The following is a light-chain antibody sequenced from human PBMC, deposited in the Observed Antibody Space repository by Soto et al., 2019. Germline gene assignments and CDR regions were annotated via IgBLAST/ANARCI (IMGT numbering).Light chain of an antibody. Sequence: IQMTQSPSSLSASVGDRVSSSCRASQNINNYLNWYQQKPGRAPKLLIYDASNLEAGVPSRFRGSGPGTDFTSTISRLQPEDIATYYCQQYENLPTFGQGTRLEIK. CDR1: QNINNY. V-gene: IGKV1-33*01. J-gene: IGKJ5*01. CDR3: QQYENLPT. CDR2: DAS.